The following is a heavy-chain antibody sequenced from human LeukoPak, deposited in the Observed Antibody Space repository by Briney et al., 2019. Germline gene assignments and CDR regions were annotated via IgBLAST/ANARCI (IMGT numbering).Heavy chain of an antibody. D-gene: IGHD4-17*01. CDR2: INPNSGGT. Sequence: GASVKVSCKASGYTFTGYYMHWVRQAPGQGLEWMGWINPNSGGTNYAQKFQGRVTMTRDTSISTAYMELSRLRSDDTAVYYCARDGGYGDYTHWFDPWGQGTLVTVSS. J-gene: IGHJ5*02. V-gene: IGHV1-2*02. CDR1: GYTFTGYY. CDR3: ARDGGYGDYTHWFDP.